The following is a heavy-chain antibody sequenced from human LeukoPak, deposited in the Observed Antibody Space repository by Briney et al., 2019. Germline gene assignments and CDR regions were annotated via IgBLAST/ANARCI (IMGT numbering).Heavy chain of an antibody. Sequence: GESLKISCKGSGYSFTSYWIGWVRQMPGKGLEWMGIIYPGDSDTRYSPSFQGQVTISADKSISTAYLQWSSLKASDTAMYYCAGPRSPGGYYYGMDYWGQGTLVTVSS. CDR1: GYSFTSYW. J-gene: IGHJ4*02. D-gene: IGHD3-22*01. V-gene: IGHV5-51*01. CDR2: IYPGDSDT. CDR3: AGPRSPGGYYYGMDY.